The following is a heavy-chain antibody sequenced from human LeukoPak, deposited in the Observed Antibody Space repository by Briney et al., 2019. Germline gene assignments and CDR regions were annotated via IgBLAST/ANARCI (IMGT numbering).Heavy chain of an antibody. D-gene: IGHD1-1*01. CDR1: GYTFTSYD. CDR2: MNPNSGNT. Sequence: GASVKVSCKASGYTFTSYDINWVRQATGQGLEWMGWMNPNSGNTGYAQKFQGRVTMTRNTSISTAYMELSSLISEDTAVYYCARNLPAVRPFDYWGQGTLVTVSS. J-gene: IGHJ4*02. V-gene: IGHV1-8*01. CDR3: ARNLPAVRPFDY.